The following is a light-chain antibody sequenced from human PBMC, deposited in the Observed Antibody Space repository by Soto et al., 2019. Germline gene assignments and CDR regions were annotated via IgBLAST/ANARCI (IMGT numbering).Light chain of an antibody. J-gene: IGKJ4*01. V-gene: IGKV3-20*01. CDR3: QQYFTSPET. CDR1: QSIGTS. Sequence: ENVLTQSPDTLSLSPGERATLSCRASQSIGTSLAWYQQRPGQSPRLLIYGASSTATGIPDRFSGSGSGTDFTLTIDRLEPEDFAVYFCQQYFTSPETFGGGTKVEIK. CDR2: GAS.